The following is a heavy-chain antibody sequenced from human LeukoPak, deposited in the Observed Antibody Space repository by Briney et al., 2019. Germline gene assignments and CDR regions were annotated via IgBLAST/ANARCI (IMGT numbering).Heavy chain of an antibody. CDR2: ISGDGGST. V-gene: IGHV3-43*02. J-gene: IGHJ4*02. D-gene: IGHD3-22*01. CDR1: GFTFDDYA. CDR3: AKDPYYYDSSGYYYPDY. Sequence: GGSLRLSCAASGFTFDDYAMHWVRQAPGKGLEWVSLISGDGGSTYYADSVKGRFTIFRDNSKNSLYLQMNSLRTEDTALYYCAKDPYYYDSSGYYYPDYWGQGTLVTVSS.